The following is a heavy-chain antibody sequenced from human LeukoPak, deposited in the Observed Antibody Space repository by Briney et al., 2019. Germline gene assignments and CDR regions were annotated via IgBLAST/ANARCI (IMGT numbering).Heavy chain of an antibody. CDR3: ARDRAYCSGGSGYIISYYFYY. Sequence: GGSLRLSCAASGFTFSSYAMHWVRQAPGKGLEWVAVISYDGSNKQYADSVKGRFSTSRHKCEDTLYLQMNRRRAEDTAVYYCARDRAYCSGGSGYIISYYFYYWGQGTLVTVSS. J-gene: IGHJ4*02. CDR2: ISYDGSNK. D-gene: IGHD2-15*01. V-gene: IGHV3-30*04. CDR1: GFTFSSYA.